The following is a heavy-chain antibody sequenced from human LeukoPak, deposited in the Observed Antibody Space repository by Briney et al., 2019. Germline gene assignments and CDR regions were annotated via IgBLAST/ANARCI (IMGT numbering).Heavy chain of an antibody. D-gene: IGHD3-10*01. J-gene: IGHJ3*02. CDR1: GGSISSYY. CDR3: ARSRPVELLWFGELFPRAFDI. CDR2: IYYSGSA. V-gene: IGHV4-59*08. Sequence: SETLSLTCTVSGGSISSYYWSWIRQPPGKGLEWIGYIYYSGSANYNPSLKSRVTISVDTSKNQSSLKLSSVTAADTAVYYCARSRPVELLWFGELFPRAFDIWGQGTMVTVSS.